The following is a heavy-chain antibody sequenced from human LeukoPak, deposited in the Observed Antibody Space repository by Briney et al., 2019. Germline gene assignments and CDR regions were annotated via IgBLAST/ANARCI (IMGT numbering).Heavy chain of an antibody. D-gene: IGHD3-10*01. J-gene: IGHJ4*02. CDR3: ARHHGSGTYYNYFDY. CDR2: ISGSGGST. Sequence: GGSLRLSCAASGFPFSNYAMSWVRQAPGKGLEWVSDISGSGGSTHYADSVRGRFTISRDNSKNTLFLQMHSLRDDDTAVYHCARHHGSGTYYNYFDYWGQGTLVSVSS. CDR1: GFPFSNYA. V-gene: IGHV3-23*01.